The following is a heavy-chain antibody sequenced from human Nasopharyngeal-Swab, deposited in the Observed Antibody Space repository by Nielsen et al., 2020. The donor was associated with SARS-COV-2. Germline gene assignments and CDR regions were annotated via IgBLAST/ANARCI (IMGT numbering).Heavy chain of an antibody. CDR2: IKDDGSEK. CDR1: GFSFSSHW. V-gene: IGHV3-7*01. J-gene: IGHJ5*01. Sequence: GGSLRLSCAASGFSFSSHWMHWVRQAPGKGLEWVANIKDDGSEKNCADSVKGRFSISRDNAKNSLSLQMNSLRVEDTALYYCARDDSGPDSWGQGTLVTVSS. D-gene: IGHD6-19*01. CDR3: ARDDSGPDS.